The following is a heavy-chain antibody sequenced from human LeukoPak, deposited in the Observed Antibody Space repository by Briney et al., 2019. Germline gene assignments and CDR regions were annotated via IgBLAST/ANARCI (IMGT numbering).Heavy chain of an antibody. Sequence: GGSLRLSCAASGFTFSSYAMSWVRQTPGKGLEWVSAISGSGGSTYYADSVKGRFTISRDNSKNTLYLQMNSLRAEDTAVYYCAEEASITMIVVVITNFDYWGQGTLVTVSS. J-gene: IGHJ4*02. CDR2: ISGSGGST. CDR3: AEEASITMIVVVITNFDY. CDR1: GFTFSSYA. D-gene: IGHD3-22*01. V-gene: IGHV3-23*01.